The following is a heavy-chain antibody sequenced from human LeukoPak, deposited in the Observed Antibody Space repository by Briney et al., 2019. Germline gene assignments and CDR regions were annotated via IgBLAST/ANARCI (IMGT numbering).Heavy chain of an antibody. CDR2: ISYRTSPI. J-gene: IGHJ4*02. D-gene: IGHD6-13*01. V-gene: IGHV3-21*01. CDR1: GFTFSDCD. CDR3: TRAYPPLRTAAAGVH. Sequence: GGSLRLSCTASGFTFSDCDMNWVRQAPGKGLEWVSSISYRTSPIYYAESVKGRFTISRDNAKNSLYLQMDSLRAEDTAIYYCTRAYPPLRTAAAGVHWGQGTLVTVSS.